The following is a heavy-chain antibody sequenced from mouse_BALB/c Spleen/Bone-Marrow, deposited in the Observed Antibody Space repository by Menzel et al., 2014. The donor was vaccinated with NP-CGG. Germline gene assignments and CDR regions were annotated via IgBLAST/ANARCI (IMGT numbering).Heavy chain of an antibody. CDR1: GYTFSSYW. CDR3: ARGLYGNYGE. J-gene: IGHJ4*01. Sequence: LVESGAELMKPGASVKISCKATGYTFSSYWIEWVKQRPGHGFEWIGEILPGSDTSNYNEKFKGKATFTADTSSNTAHMQLSSLTSEDSAVYYCARGLYGNYGEWGQGTSVTVFS. CDR2: ILPGSDTS. V-gene: IGHV1-9*01. D-gene: IGHD2-1*01.